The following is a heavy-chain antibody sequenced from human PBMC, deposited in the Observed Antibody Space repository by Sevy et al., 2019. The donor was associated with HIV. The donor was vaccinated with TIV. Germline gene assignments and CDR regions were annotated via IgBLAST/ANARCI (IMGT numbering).Heavy chain of an antibody. CDR3: ARGLRDGLLWFGELRH. CDR1: GFTVSSNY. CDR2: SYSGGST. J-gene: IGHJ4*02. Sequence: GGSLRLSCAASGFTVSSNYMSWVRQAPGKGMEWVSVSYSGGSTYYADTVKGRFTISRDNTKTTLYLQMNSLRVEDTAVYYCARGLRDGLLWFGELRHWGQGTLVTVSS. V-gene: IGHV3-53*01. D-gene: IGHD3-10*01.